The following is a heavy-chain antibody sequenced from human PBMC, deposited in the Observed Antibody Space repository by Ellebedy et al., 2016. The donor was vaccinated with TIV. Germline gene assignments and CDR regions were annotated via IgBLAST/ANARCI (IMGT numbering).Heavy chain of an antibody. J-gene: IGHJ2*01. CDR1: GFTVSSNY. V-gene: IGHV3-66*01. D-gene: IGHD6-13*01. CDR2: IYRGGSI. CDR3: ARGSSSWYRYFDL. Sequence: GESLKISCAASGFTVSSNYMSWVRQAPGKGLEWVSIIYRGGSIYYADSVKGRFTISRDNSRNMLYLQMNSLRAEDTAVYYCARGSSSWYRYFDLWGRGTLVTVSA.